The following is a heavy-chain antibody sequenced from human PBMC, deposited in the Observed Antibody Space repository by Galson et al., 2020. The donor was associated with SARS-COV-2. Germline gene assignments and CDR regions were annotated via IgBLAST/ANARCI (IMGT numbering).Heavy chain of an antibody. Sequence: SETLSLTCAVSGGSISSGSYYWSWIRQPPGKGLEWIGRIYTSGSTNYNPSLKSRVTISVDTSKNQFSLKLSSVTAADTAVYYCARDRGVFDYWGQGTLVTVSS. D-gene: IGHD3-16*01. CDR2: IYTSGST. V-gene: IGHV4-61*02. CDR3: ARDRGVFDY. CDR1: GGSISSGSYY. J-gene: IGHJ4*02.